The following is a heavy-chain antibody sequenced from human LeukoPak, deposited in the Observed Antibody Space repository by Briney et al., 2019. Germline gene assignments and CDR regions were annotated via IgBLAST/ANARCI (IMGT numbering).Heavy chain of an antibody. CDR2: IYYSGST. J-gene: IGHJ6*04. CDR1: GGSISSGGYY. Sequence: SQTLSLTCTVPGGSISSGGYYWSWIRQHPGKGLEWIGYIYYSGSTYYNPSLKSRVTISVDTSKNQFSLKLSSVTAADTAVYYCARDHVVVVPAARSLGMDVWGKGTTVTVSS. CDR3: ARDHVVVVPAARSLGMDV. V-gene: IGHV4-31*03. D-gene: IGHD2-2*01.